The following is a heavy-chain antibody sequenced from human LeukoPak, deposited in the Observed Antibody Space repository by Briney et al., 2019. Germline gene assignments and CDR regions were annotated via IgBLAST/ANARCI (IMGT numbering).Heavy chain of an antibody. CDR1: GGSFSGYY. V-gene: IGHV4-34*01. J-gene: IGHJ6*03. CDR2: INHSGST. D-gene: IGHD2-15*01. Sequence: SETLSLTCAVYGGSFSGYYWSWIRQPPGKGLEWIGEINHSGSTNYNLSLKSRVTISVDTSKNQFSLKLSSVTAADTAVYYCASKRYCSGGSCYSHYYYYYMDVWGKGTTVTVSS. CDR3: ASKRYCSGGSCYSHYYYYYMDV.